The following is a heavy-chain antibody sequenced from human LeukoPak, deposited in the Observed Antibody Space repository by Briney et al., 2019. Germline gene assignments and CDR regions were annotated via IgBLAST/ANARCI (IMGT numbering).Heavy chain of an antibody. CDR3: ARDSRKPYYYDSSGEYFQH. V-gene: IGHV1-18*04. D-gene: IGHD3-22*01. CDR1: GYTFTSYY. J-gene: IGHJ1*01. CDR2: ISAYNGNT. Sequence: ASVKVSCKASGYTFTSYYMHWVRQAPGQGLEWMGWISAYNGNTNYAQKLQGRVTMTTDTSTSTAYMELRSLRSDDTAVYYCARDSRKPYYYDSSGEYFQHWGQGTLVTVSS.